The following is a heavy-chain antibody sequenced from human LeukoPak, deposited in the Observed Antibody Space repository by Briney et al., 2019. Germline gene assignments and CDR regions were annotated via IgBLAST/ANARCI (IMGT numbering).Heavy chain of an antibody. D-gene: IGHD3-3*01. CDR1: GGTFSSYA. CDR2: IIPIFGTA. CDR3: ARGNGDFWRFDY. V-gene: IGHV1-69*13. Sequence: ASVKVSCKASGGTFSSYAISRVRQAPGQGLEWMGGIIPIFGTANYAQKFQGRVTITADESTSTAYMELSSLRSEDTAVYYCARGNGDFWRFDYWGQGTLVTVSS. J-gene: IGHJ4*02.